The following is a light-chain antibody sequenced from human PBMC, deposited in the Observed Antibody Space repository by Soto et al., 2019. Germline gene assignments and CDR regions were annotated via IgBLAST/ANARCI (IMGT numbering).Light chain of an antibody. CDR3: AAWDDSLHGYV. Sequence: QSVLTQPPSASGTPGQRVTISCSGSSSNIGSNTVNWYQQLPGTAPKLLMYSNNQRPSGVPDRFSGSKSGTSASLAISGLQSEDEADYYCAAWDDSLHGYVFGIGTKVTV. CDR1: SSNIGSNT. V-gene: IGLV1-44*01. CDR2: SNN. J-gene: IGLJ1*01.